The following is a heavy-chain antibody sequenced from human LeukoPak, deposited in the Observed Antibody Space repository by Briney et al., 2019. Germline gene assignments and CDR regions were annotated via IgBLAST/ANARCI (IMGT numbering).Heavy chain of an antibody. Sequence: PGGSLRLSCAASGFTFSSYSMNWVRQAPGNGLEWVSYISGSSSTIYYADSVKGRFTISRDNAKNSLYLQMNSLRAEDTAVYYCARDYYDTSGYAFDYWGQGTLVTVSS. CDR1: GFTFSSYS. D-gene: IGHD3-22*01. J-gene: IGHJ4*02. V-gene: IGHV3-48*01. CDR3: ARDYYDTSGYAFDY. CDR2: ISGSSSTI.